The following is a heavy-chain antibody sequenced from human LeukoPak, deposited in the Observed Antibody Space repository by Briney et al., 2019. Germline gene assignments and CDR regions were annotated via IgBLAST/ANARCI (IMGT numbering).Heavy chain of an antibody. V-gene: IGHV3-30*18. J-gene: IGHJ4*02. CDR3: AKDRRLPWDYFDS. CDR2: ISYDGSNK. D-gene: IGHD5-12*01. Sequence: GGSLRLSCAASGFTFSSYGMHWVRQAPGKGLEWVAVISYDGSNKYYADSVKGRFTISRDNSKNTLYLQMNSLRAEDTAIYYCAKDRRLPWDYFDSWGQGTLVTVSS. CDR1: GFTFSSYG.